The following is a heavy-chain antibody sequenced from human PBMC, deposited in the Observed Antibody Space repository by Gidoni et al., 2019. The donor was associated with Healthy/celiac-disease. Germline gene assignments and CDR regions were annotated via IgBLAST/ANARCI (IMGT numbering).Heavy chain of an antibody. Sequence: VTLGESGRRLVQPGGSLRLSCAASGFPFRSYWMHWVRQATGKGLVWVSRINSDGSRTSYADSVKGRFIISRDKAKNKLYLQMNSLRAEDTAVYYCGRDIESGYSGYDLGNNWFDPWGQGTLVTVSS. CDR1: GFPFRSYW. D-gene: IGHD5-12*01. J-gene: IGHJ5*02. V-gene: IGHV3-74*01. CDR2: INSDGSRT. CDR3: GRDIESGYSGYDLGNNWFDP.